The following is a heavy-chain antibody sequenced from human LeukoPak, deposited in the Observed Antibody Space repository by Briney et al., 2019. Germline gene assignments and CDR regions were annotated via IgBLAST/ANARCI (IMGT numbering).Heavy chain of an antibody. CDR2: ISYDGSNK. V-gene: IGHV3-30*18. J-gene: IGHJ5*02. CDR1: GFTFRSYG. CDR3: AKDTSHSSSWYENWFDP. Sequence: GGSLRLSCAASGFTFRSYGMHWVRKAPGKGLEWVAVISYDGSNKYYVDSVKGRFTISRDNSKNTLYLQMNSLRTEDTAVYYCAKDTSHSSSWYENWFDPWGQGTLVTVSS. D-gene: IGHD6-13*01.